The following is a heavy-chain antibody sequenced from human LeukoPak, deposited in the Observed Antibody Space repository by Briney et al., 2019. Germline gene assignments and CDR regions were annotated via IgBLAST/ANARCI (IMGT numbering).Heavy chain of an antibody. Sequence: GGSLRLSCAASGFIFSNYGMHWVRQAPGKGLEWVAVLSYDGSQKYYADSVKGRFTISRDNSKNTLYVQMNSLRAEDTAVYYCARSGQLWLSSHDYWGQGTLVTVSS. D-gene: IGHD5-18*01. J-gene: IGHJ4*02. CDR1: GFIFSNYG. CDR3: ARSGQLWLSSHDY. V-gene: IGHV3-30*03. CDR2: LSYDGSQK.